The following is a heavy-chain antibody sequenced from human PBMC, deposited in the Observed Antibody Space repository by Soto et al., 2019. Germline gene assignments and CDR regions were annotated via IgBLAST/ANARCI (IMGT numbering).Heavy chain of an antibody. CDR3: AAGYYFGDY. Sequence: SLRLSFAASGFSFSIYVMHWVRQAPGKGLEWVATISHDGRDKYYGDSVKGRFTISRDNSKNTLFLQMNSLRAEDTSLYYCAAGYYFGDYWGQGTLVSVSS. V-gene: IGHV3-30*03. J-gene: IGHJ4*02. CDR2: ISHDGRDK. D-gene: IGHD3-9*01. CDR1: GFSFSIYV.